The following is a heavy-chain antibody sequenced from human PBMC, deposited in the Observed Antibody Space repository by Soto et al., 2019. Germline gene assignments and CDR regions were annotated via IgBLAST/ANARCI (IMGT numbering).Heavy chain of an antibody. CDR1: GGAFSGYY. J-gene: IGHJ4*02. V-gene: IGHV4-34*02. Sequence: QVHLQQWGAGLLKPSETLSLTCAVYGGAFSGYYWSWIRQPPGKGLEWIGEINHSGSTNYNPSLKSRVTISVDTSKSQFSLKLSSVTAADTAVYYCARHGVQVWLLVRAYFFDFWGQGTLVTVPS. CDR2: INHSGST. CDR3: ARHGVQVWLLVRAYFFDF. D-gene: IGHD1-1*01.